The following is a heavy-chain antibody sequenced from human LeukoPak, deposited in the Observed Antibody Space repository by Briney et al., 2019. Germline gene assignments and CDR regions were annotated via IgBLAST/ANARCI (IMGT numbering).Heavy chain of an antibody. CDR3: TRGKGDQGWY. CDR2: ISGSGGST. CDR1: GFTFSKYA. Sequence: PGGSLRLSCAASGFTFSKYAMSWVRQAPGKGLEWVSTISGSGGSTYYADSVKGRFTISRDNSKNTLYLQMNSLRAEDTAVYYCTRGKGDQGWYWGQGTLVTVSS. J-gene: IGHJ4*02. V-gene: IGHV3-23*01. D-gene: IGHD2-15*01.